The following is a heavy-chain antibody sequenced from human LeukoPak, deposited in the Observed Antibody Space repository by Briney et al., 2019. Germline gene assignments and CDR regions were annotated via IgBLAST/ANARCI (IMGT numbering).Heavy chain of an antibody. V-gene: IGHV3-23*01. J-gene: IGHJ4*02. CDR3: ATWPISWYGEDS. Sequence: GGSLRLSCAVSGFTFSNEAMGWVRQLRGGGLEWVSTISPGGGTTYYADSVKGRFTISRDTSKNTLHLQMNSLRAEDTAVYYCATWPISWYGEDSWGQGTLVTVSS. CDR2: ISPGGGTT. D-gene: IGHD6-13*01. CDR1: GFTFSNEA.